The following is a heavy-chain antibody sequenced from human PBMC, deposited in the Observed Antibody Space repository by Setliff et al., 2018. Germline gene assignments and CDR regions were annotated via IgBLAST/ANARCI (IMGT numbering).Heavy chain of an antibody. CDR3: AREDPYDSSGYYRGGMDV. CDR1: GGSFSGYY. V-gene: IGHV4-34*01. D-gene: IGHD3-22*01. J-gene: IGHJ6*02. CDR2: IYYSGST. Sequence: SETLSLTCAVYGGSFSGYYWGWIRQPPGKGLEWIGSIYYSGSTYYNPSLKSRVTISVDTSKNQFSLKLSSVTAADTAVYYCAREDPYDSSGYYRGGMDVWGQGTTVTVSS.